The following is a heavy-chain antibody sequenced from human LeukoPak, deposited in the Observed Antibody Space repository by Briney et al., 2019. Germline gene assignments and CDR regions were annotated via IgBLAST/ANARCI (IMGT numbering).Heavy chain of an antibody. CDR1: GFTFSNYV. Sequence: GGSLRLSCVTSGFTFSNYVFHWVRQAPGKGLEWVSSISSTSSYIYYADSVKGRFTISRDNAKNSLYLQMNSLRAEDTAVYYCARLPTAGAYYYYYMDVWGKGTTVTVSS. J-gene: IGHJ6*03. CDR2: ISSTSSYI. V-gene: IGHV3-21*01. CDR3: ARLPTAGAYYYYYMDV. D-gene: IGHD4-11*01.